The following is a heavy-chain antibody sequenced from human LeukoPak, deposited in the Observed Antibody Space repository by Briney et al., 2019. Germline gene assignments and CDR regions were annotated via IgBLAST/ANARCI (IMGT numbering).Heavy chain of an antibody. D-gene: IGHD2-21*02. V-gene: IGHV4-30-2*01. CDR3: VSAYCGGDCYHSLLTN. Sequence: SQTLSLTCAVSGVSMGSGGYSWSWVRQPPGKGLEWIGYIYHSGSSYYNPSLKSRVTIPMDRSKNQFSLRLASLTAADTAVYYCVSAYCGGDCYHSLLTNWGQGILVTVSS. CDR2: IYHSGSS. J-gene: IGHJ4*02. CDR1: GVSMGSGGYS.